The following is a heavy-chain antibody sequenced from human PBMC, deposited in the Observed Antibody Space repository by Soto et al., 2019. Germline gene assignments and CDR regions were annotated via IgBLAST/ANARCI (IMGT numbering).Heavy chain of an antibody. D-gene: IGHD6-19*01. CDR1: GFAVSSKY. CDR3: VQTTGWPGFDF. Sequence: GGSLRLSCAASGFAVSSKYMTWVRQAPGKGLEWVSVIYGGGTTYYADSVKGRFTISRDISKNTLYLQMNSLRAEDTAVYYCVQTTGWPGFDFWGQGTLVTVSS. V-gene: IGHV3-53*01. CDR2: IYGGGTT. J-gene: IGHJ4*02.